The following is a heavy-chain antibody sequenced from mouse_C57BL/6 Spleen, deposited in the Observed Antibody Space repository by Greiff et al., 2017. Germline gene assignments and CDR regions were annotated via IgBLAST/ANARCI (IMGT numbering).Heavy chain of an antibody. J-gene: IGHJ1*03. V-gene: IGHV5-17*01. CDR3: ARPTIVTNWYFDV. Sequence: EVQLVESGGGLVKPGGSLKLSCAASGFTFSDYGMHWVRQAPEKGLEWVAYISSGSSTIYYADTVKGRFTISRDNAKNTLFLQMTSLRSEDTAMYYCARPTIVTNWYFDVWGTGTTVTVSS. D-gene: IGHD2-5*01. CDR2: ISSGSSTI. CDR1: GFTFSDYG.